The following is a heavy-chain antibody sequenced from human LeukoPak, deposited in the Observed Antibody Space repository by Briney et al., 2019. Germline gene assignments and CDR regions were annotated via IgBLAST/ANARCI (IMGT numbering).Heavy chain of an antibody. CDR2: VYSGGST. CDR3: TRGKEIFDY. J-gene: IGHJ4*02. V-gene: IGHV3-53*04. CDR1: GFTFSTYA. Sequence: GGSLRLSCAASGFTFSTYAMSWVRQAPGKGLEWVSDVYSGGSTYYADSVKGRFTISRHNSNNTLYLQMNNVRGEDTAIYYCTRGKEIFDYWGQGTLVTVSS.